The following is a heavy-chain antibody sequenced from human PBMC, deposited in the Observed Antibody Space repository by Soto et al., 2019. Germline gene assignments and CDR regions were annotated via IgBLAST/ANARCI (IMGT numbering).Heavy chain of an antibody. CDR3: TTDLDIYMVLYYYYGMDV. CDR2: IKSKTDGGTT. D-gene: IGHD3-10*01. CDR1: GFTFSNAW. J-gene: IGHJ6*02. Sequence: PGGSLRLSCAASGFTFSNAWMNWVRQAPGKGLEWVGRIKSKTDGGTTDYAAPVKGRFTISRDDSKNTLYLQMNSLKTEDTAVYYCTTDLDIYMVLYYYYGMDVWGQGTTVPVS. V-gene: IGHV3-15*07.